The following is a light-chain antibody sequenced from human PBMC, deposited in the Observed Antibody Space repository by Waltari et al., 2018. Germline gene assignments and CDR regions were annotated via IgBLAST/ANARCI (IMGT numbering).Light chain of an antibody. Sequence: ENVLTQSPGTLSLSPGERATLSCRASQSIGNNYLAWDQHKPGQAPRPLIYAASIRATGIPDRFSGSGSGTDFTLTISRLEPEDFAVFYCHQYDRSPWTFGQGTKVEF. CDR3: HQYDRSPWT. J-gene: IGKJ1*01. V-gene: IGKV3-20*01. CDR1: QSIGNNY. CDR2: AAS.